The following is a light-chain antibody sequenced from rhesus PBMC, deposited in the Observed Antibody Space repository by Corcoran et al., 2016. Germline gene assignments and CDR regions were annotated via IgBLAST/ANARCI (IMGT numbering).Light chain of an antibody. CDR1: QDISNY. CDR2: FTS. V-gene: IGKV1-32*01. CDR3: QQYNTIPMYT. Sequence: DIQMTQSPSSLSSSVGDRVTITCRASQDISNYLNWYQQKQGQAPKLLIYFTSRLESGVPSRFSGSGSGTEVTLTISCLHPEDFATYYCQQYNTIPMYTFGQGTKVEIK. J-gene: IGKJ2*01.